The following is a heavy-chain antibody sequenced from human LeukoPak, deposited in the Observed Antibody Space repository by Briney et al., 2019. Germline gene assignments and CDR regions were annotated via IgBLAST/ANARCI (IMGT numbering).Heavy chain of an antibody. Sequence: GRSLRLSCAASRFTFSKYWMPWVRQAPGKGLLWVSRINTYGNSTSYADSVRGRFTISRDNAKNTLYLQMNSLRDEDTAVYYCALLPPDALDIWGQGTVVTVSS. J-gene: IGHJ3*02. V-gene: IGHV3-74*01. CDR1: RFTFSKYW. CDR2: INTYGNST. CDR3: ALLPPDALDI. D-gene: IGHD3-22*01.